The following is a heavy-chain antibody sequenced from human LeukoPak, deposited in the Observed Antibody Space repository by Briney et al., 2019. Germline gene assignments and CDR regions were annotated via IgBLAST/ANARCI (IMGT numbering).Heavy chain of an antibody. CDR2: INTDGSST. D-gene: IGHD4-23*01. V-gene: IGHV3-74*01. CDR1: GFTYSSYW. J-gene: IGHJ5*02. CDR3: ARSHYGGTFDP. Sequence: GGSLRLSCAASGFTYSSYWMHWVRQVPGKGPVWVSRINTDGSSTIYADSVKGRFTISRDNAKNTLYLQMNSLRVEDTAMYYCARSHYGGTFDPWGQGTLVTVSS.